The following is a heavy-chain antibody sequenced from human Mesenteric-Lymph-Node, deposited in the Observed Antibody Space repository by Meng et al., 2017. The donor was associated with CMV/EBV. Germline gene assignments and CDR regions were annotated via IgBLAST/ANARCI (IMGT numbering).Heavy chain of an antibody. CDR2: SSSSSTYK. CDR1: GFTFSSYS. V-gene: IGHV3-21*04. J-gene: IGHJ4*02. CDR3: AKAEYGSGLNPRIDY. D-gene: IGHD3-10*01. Sequence: GESLKISCAASGFTFSSYSMNWVRQAPGKGLEWVSFSSSSSTYKYYADSVKGRFTISRDNAKSLLYLQMNSLRAEDTALYYCAKAEYGSGLNPRIDYWGQGTLVTVSS.